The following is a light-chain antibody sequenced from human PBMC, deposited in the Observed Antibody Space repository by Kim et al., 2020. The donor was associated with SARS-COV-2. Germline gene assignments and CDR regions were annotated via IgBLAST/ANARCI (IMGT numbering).Light chain of an antibody. CDR3: QQRSNWPLT. Sequence: LSPGERATLSCRASQSISTYLVWYQQKPGQAPRLLIYDASNRATGLPARFSGSGSGTDFTLTISNLEPEDSALYYCQQRSNWPLTFGGGTKVEIK. CDR2: DAS. CDR1: QSISTY. J-gene: IGKJ4*01. V-gene: IGKV3-11*01.